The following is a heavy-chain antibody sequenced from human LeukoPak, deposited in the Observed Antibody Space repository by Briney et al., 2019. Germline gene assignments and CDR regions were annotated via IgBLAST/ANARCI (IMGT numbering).Heavy chain of an antibody. J-gene: IGHJ6*02. V-gene: IGHV4-39*01. D-gene: IGHD5-12*01. Sequence: SETLSLTCTVSGGSISSSSYYWGWIRQPPGKGLEWIGSIYYSGSTYYNPSLKSRVTISVDTSKNQFSLKLSSVTAADTAVYYCARHLGYDRFDYYYGMDVWGQGTTVTVSS. CDR1: GGSISSSSYY. CDR3: ARHLGYDRFDYYYGMDV. CDR2: IYYSGST.